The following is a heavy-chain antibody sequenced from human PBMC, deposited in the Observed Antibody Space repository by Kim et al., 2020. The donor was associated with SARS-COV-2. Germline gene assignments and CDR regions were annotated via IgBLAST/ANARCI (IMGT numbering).Heavy chain of an antibody. CDR1: GGTFSSYA. D-gene: IGHD6-13*01. CDR2: IIPIFGTA. CDR3: ARDRGLGYSSSWDFDY. J-gene: IGHJ4*02. Sequence: SVKVSCKASGGTFSSYAISWVRQAPGQGLEWMGGIIPIFGTANYAQKFQGRVTITADESTSTAYMELSSLRSEDTAVYYCARDRGLGYSSSWDFDYWGQGTLVTVSS. V-gene: IGHV1-69*13.